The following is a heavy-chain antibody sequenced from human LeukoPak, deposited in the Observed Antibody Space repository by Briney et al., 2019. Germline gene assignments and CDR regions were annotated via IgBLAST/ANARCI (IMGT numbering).Heavy chain of an antibody. CDR2: IYHSGST. CDR3: ARIGNYYFDY. J-gene: IGHJ4*02. Sequence: PSETLSLTCAVSGGSISSGNWWTWVRQPTGKGLDWIGEIYHSGSTNYNPSLKSRVTISVDKSKNQFSLKLTSVTAADTAVYFCARIGNYYFDYWGQGTLVTVSS. D-gene: IGHD1-1*01. CDR1: GGSISSGNW. V-gene: IGHV4-4*02.